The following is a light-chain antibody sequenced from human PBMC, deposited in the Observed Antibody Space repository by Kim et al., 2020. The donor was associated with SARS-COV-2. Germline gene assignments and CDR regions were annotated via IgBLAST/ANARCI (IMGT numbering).Light chain of an antibody. CDR2: TSS. Sequence: ASLEDRVTITCRASRGIHNYLAWYQQRPGKVPKLLIYTSSTLHSVVPSRFSGSGSGTDFTLIISSLQPEDVATHYCQKYNTAPWTFVQGTKVYIK. J-gene: IGKJ1*01. CDR1: RGIHNY. V-gene: IGKV1-27*01. CDR3: QKYNTAPWT.